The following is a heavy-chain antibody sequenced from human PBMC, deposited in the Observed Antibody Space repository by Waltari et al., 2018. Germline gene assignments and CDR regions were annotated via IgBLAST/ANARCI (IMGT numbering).Heavy chain of an antibody. CDR2: IYYSGST. CDR3: ARLGLASTVDY. Sequence: QLQLQESGPGLVKPSETLSLTCTVSGGSISSSSYYWGWIRQPPGKGLEWIGRIYYSGSTYHNPALKSRVTISVDTSKNQFSLKLSSVTAADTAVYYCARLGLASTVDYWGQGTLVTVSS. D-gene: IGHD6-19*01. V-gene: IGHV4-39*01. J-gene: IGHJ4*02. CDR1: GGSISSSSYY.